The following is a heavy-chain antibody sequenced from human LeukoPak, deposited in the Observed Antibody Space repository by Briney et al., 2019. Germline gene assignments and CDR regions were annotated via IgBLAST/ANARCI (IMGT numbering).Heavy chain of an antibody. CDR1: GFLFSNSA. D-gene: IGHD6-19*01. CDR2: ISYDGSNK. J-gene: IGHJ4*02. Sequence: TGGSLRLSCAASGFLFSNSAMHWVRQAPGKGLEWAAVISYDGSNKYYADSVKGRFTISRDNSKNTLYLQMNSLRAEDTAVYYCAKDIEEWLVKGGGCFDYWGQGTLVTVSS. V-gene: IGHV3-30*18. CDR3: AKDIEEWLVKGGGCFDY.